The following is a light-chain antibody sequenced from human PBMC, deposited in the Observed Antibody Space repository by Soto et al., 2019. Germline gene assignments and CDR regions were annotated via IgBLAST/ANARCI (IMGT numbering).Light chain of an antibody. CDR1: QSISSY. J-gene: IGKJ5*01. CDR3: KQSYSTPVT. V-gene: IGKV1-39*01. Sequence: DIQMTQSPSSLSAPVGHRVTITSRASQSISSYLNWYQQKPGKAHKLLIYAAYSLQSGVQSRFSGSGSGTDFTLTIRSLQPEDFATYYCKQSYSTPVTFGQGTRLEIK. CDR2: AAY.